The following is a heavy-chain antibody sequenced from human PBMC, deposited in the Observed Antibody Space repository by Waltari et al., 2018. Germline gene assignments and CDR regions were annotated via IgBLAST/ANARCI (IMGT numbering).Heavy chain of an antibody. Sequence: EVQLLESGGGLVQPGGSLRLSCAASGFTFSSYAMSWVRQAPGKGLEWVSAISGSGGTTYNPASVKGRFTISRDNSKNTLYLQMNSLRAEDTAVYYCAKGIAPLYYFDYWGQGTLVTVSS. J-gene: IGHJ4*02. V-gene: IGHV3-23*01. D-gene: IGHD6-13*01. CDR1: GFTFSSYA. CDR2: ISGSGGTT. CDR3: AKGIAPLYYFDY.